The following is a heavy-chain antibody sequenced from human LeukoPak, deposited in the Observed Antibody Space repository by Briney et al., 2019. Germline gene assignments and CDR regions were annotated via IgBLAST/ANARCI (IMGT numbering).Heavy chain of an antibody. J-gene: IGHJ4*02. CDR1: GITLSNYG. V-gene: IGHV3-23*01. CDR2: ISGSGGGT. D-gene: IGHD3-22*01. CDR3: AKRGVVIRVILVGFHKEAYYFDS. Sequence: RGSLRLSCAVSGITLSNYGMTWVRQAPGKGLEWVAGISGSGGGTNYADSLKGRFTISRENSKNTLYLQMNSLRAEDTAVYFCAKRGVVIRVILVGFHKEAYYFDSWGQGALVTVSS.